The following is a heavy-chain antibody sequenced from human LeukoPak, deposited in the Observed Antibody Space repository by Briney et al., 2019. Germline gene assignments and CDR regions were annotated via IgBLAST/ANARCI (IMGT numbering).Heavy chain of an antibody. D-gene: IGHD1-26*01. CDR1: GFTFRRYT. CDR3: AREILGSAFSFDY. CDR2: ILYDGRTT. Sequence: QPGGPLRLSCAACGFTFRRYTMHWVRQAPGKGLEWGAVILYDGRTTNYAESVRGRFTISRDTSENTLYLQMNNLRPEDTAIYYCAREILGSAFSFDYWGQGTLVTVSS. J-gene: IGHJ4*02. V-gene: IGHV3-30*04.